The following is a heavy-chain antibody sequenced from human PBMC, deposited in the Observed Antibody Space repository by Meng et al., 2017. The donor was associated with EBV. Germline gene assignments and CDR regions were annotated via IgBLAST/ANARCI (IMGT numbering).Heavy chain of an antibody. Sequence: QVLVVQSGAGVKKPGWSVKVSCKTSGGPFRYYAISWVRQAPGQGLEWPGGFLPRLGAPNYAQKFRGRVKITADESTSTHYMDLSSLRSEDTAIYYCASESGRGYTPDYWGQGTLVTVSS. CDR1: GGPFRYYA. CDR2: FLPRLGAP. J-gene: IGHJ4*02. CDR3: ASESGRGYTPDY. V-gene: IGHV1-69*01. D-gene: IGHD3-10*01.